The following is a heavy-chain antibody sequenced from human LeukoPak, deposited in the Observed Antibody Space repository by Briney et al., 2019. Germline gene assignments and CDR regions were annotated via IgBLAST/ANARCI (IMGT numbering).Heavy chain of an antibody. Sequence: GGSLRLSCAASGFTFDDYTMHWVRHAPGKGLEWVSLISWDGGSTYYADSEKGRFTISRDNSKNSLYLQMNSLRTEDTALYYCAKDIGDGYNYGIDYWGQGTLVTVSS. CDR2: ISWDGGST. D-gene: IGHD5-24*01. V-gene: IGHV3-43*01. CDR3: AKDIGDGYNYGIDY. J-gene: IGHJ4*02. CDR1: GFTFDDYT.